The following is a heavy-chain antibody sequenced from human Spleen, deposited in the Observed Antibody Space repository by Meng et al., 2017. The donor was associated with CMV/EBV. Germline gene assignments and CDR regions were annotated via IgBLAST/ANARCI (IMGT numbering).Heavy chain of an antibody. J-gene: IGHJ6*02. CDR3: AHSKAGGLYGMDV. CDR1: GYTFTTYS. D-gene: IGHD2-15*01. V-gene: IGHV1-18*01. Sequence: ASVKVSCKASGYTFTTYSITWVRQAPGQGLECMGWISAYNGNTNYAQKFQGRVTMTTDTPTSTAYMELRSLTSDDTAVYYCAHSKAGGLYGMDVWGQGTLVTVSS. CDR2: ISAYNGNT.